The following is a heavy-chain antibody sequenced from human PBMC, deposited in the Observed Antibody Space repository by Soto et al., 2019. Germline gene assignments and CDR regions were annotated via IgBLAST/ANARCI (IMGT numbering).Heavy chain of an antibody. Sequence: QVQLQESGPGLVKASETLSLTCTVSSGSISTYYWSWIRQPPGKGLEWIGYINYSGSTKHNPSLESRVTISVDTSKNQFFLKLSSMTAADTAVYYCARARSGSYYAADQWGQGTLATVSS. V-gene: IGHV4-59*08. J-gene: IGHJ4*02. CDR3: ARARSGSYYAADQ. D-gene: IGHD1-26*01. CDR2: INYSGST. CDR1: SGSISTYY.